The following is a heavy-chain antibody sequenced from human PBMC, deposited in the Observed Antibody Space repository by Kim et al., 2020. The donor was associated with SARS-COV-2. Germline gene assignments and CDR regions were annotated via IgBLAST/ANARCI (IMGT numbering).Heavy chain of an antibody. V-gene: IGHV3-66*01. J-gene: IGHJ4*01. CDR1: GFIVSTNY. CDR3: ARAAYYYDSSGYYIDY. Sequence: GGSLRLSCAASGFIVSTNYMSWVRQAPGKGLEWVSVIYSGGSTYYADSVKGRFTISRDNSKNTLYLQMNSLRADDTAVYYCARAAYYYDSSGYYIDYWG. CDR2: IYSGGST. D-gene: IGHD3-22*01.